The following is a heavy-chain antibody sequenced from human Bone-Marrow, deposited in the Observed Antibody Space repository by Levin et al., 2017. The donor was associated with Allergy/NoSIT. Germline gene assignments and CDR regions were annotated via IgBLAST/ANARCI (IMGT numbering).Heavy chain of an antibody. D-gene: IGHD2-2*01. V-gene: IGHV3-72*01. CDR3: GRIRGYCTSSSCYEGQKKGPKAAPYYYYMDV. CDR1: GFILSDHY. J-gene: IGHJ6*03. CDR2: TRNKVNSYTT. Sequence: PGGSLRLSCEGSGFILSDHYMDWVRQAPGKGLEWVGRTRNKVNSYTTEYAASVKGRFTISRDDSENSFYLQMNSLKSEDTAVYYCGRIRGYCTSSSCYEGQKKGPKAAPYYYYMDVWGEGTTVTVSS.